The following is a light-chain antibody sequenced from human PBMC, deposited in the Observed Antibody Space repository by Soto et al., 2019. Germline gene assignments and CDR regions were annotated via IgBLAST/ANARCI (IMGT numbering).Light chain of an antibody. J-gene: IGLJ1*01. Sequence: QSALTQPPSASGSPGQSVTISCTGTSSDVGGYNYVSWYQQHPGKAPKLMIYEVSKRPSGVPDRFSGSKSGNTASLTVSGLKAEDEADYYCRSYAGSNSLGVFGTGTKVTVL. CDR1: SSDVGGYNY. V-gene: IGLV2-8*01. CDR3: RSYAGSNSLGV. CDR2: EVS.